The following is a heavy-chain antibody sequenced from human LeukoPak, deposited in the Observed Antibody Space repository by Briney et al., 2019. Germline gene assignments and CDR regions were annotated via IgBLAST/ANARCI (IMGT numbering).Heavy chain of an antibody. CDR3: ARGRWHYDSSGYYPNAFDP. CDR2: IIPILGIA. V-gene: IGHV1-69*04. Sequence: SVKVSCKASRGTFSSYVISWVRQAPGQGLEWMGRIIPILGIANYAQKFQGRVTLTADKPTSTDYMELSSLRSGDTDVYYCARGRWHYDSSGYYPNAFDPWGQGTLVTVSS. D-gene: IGHD3-22*01. CDR1: RGTFSSYV. J-gene: IGHJ5*02.